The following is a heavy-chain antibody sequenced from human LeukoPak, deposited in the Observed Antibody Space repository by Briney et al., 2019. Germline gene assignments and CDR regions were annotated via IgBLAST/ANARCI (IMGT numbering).Heavy chain of an antibody. CDR3: ARARDLWFGELYPRGYSYLFDY. CDR1: GGSISSYY. CDR2: IYYSGST. Sequence: TSETLSLTCTVSGGSISSYYWSWIRQPPGKGLEWIGYIYYSGSTNCNPSLKSRVTISVDTSKNQFSLKLSSVTAADTAVYYCARARDLWFGELYPRGYSYLFDYWGQGTLVTVSS. J-gene: IGHJ4*02. V-gene: IGHV4-59*12. D-gene: IGHD3-10*01.